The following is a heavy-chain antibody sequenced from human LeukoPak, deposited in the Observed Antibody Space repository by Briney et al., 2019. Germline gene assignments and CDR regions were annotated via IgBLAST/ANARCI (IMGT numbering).Heavy chain of an antibody. CDR3: AKSKPPREYCSVTTCYAGFGAFDI. J-gene: IGHJ3*02. Sequence: GGPRRLSCAALGSTFRGNAMNWVRRAPGKGREGWQFPPYVGGKKNYADSVKGRFTISRDNSKNTLYLQMNSLRTEDTAIYYCAKSKPPREYCSVTTCYAGFGAFDIWGQGTMLTVSS. D-gene: IGHD2-2*01. CDR2: PPYVGGKK. V-gene: IGHV3-30*18. CDR1: GSTFRGNA.